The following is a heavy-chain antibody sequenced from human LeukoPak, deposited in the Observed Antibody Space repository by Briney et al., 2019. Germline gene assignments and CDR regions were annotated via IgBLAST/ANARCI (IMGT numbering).Heavy chain of an antibody. CDR3: ARVGVLSSSWLLY. CDR1: GFTFSTYE. J-gene: IGHJ4*02. V-gene: IGHV3-48*03. Sequence: GGSLRLSCAASGFTFSTYEMNWVRQAPGKGLEWVSSISSRAGTIYYADSVKGRFTISRDNAKNSLHLQMNTLRAEDTAVYYCARVGVLSSSWLLYWGQETLVTVSS. CDR2: ISSRAGTI. D-gene: IGHD6-13*01.